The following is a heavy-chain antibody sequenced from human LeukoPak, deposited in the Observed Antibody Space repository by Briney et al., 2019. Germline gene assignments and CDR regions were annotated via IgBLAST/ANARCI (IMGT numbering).Heavy chain of an antibody. D-gene: IGHD2-2*01. CDR1: GFTFSDYW. V-gene: IGHV3-74*01. J-gene: IGHJ4*02. CDR2: INKDGSGT. Sequence: PGGSLRLSCAASGFTFSDYWMYWVRHVSGKGLVCVSHINKDGSGTNYVDSVRGRFTISRDNAKNMVYLQMNSLRAEDSAVYFCARDMPGIGVCDYWGQGILVTVSS. CDR3: ARDMPGIGVCDY.